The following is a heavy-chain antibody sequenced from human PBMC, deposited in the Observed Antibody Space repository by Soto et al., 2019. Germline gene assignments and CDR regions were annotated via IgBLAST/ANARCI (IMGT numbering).Heavy chain of an antibody. V-gene: IGHV1-2*02. J-gene: IGHJ3*02. CDR2: INSNTGVT. Sequence: ASVKVSCKASGYTFTGCYIHWVRQAPGQGLEWMGWINSNTGVTSYAQKFQGRVTMTRDTSISTAYVELSRLTSDDSAVYYCASYLPHPHDAFDIWGQGTMVTVSS. CDR1: GYTFTGCY. CDR3: ASYLPHPHDAFDI.